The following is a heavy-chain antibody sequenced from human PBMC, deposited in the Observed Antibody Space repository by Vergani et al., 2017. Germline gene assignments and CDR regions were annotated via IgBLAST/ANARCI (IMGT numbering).Heavy chain of an antibody. CDR3: ARDKRWELPDAFDI. J-gene: IGHJ3*02. V-gene: IGHV4-38-2*02. CDR1: GYSISSGYY. CDR2: IYHSGST. D-gene: IGHD1-26*01. Sequence: QVQLQESGPGLVKPSETLSLTCTVSGYSISSGYYWGWIRQPPGKGLEWIASIYHSGSTYYNPSLKSRVTISVDTSKNQFSLKLSSVTAADTAVYYCARDKRWELPDAFDIWGQGTMVTVSS.